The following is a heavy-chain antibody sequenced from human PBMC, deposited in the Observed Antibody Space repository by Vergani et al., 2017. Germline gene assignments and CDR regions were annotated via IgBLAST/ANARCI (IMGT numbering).Heavy chain of an antibody. CDR3: AKATPPLVRDDAFDI. J-gene: IGHJ3*02. CDR1: GFTFSSYG. Sequence: QVQLVESGGGVVQPGRSLRLSCAASGFTFSSYGMHWVRQAPGKGLEWVAVIWYDGSNKYYADSVKGRFTISRDNSKNTLYLQMNSLRAEDTAVYYCAKATPPLVRDDAFDIWGQGTMVTVSS. D-gene: IGHD3-10*01. CDR2: IWYDGSNK. V-gene: IGHV3-33*06.